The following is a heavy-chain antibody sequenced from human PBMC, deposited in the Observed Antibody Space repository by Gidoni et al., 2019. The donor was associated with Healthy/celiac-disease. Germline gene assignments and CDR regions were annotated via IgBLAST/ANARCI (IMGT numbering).Heavy chain of an antibody. J-gene: IGHJ6*02. CDR3: ARGCSGGSCYPYYYYGMDV. CDR1: GFTFSSYG. CDR2: IWYDGSNK. V-gene: IGHV3-33*01. D-gene: IGHD2-15*01. Sequence: QVQLVESGGGVVQPGRSLRLSCAASGFTFSSYGMPWVRQAPGKGLEWVAVIWYDGSNKYYADSVKGRFTISRDNSKNTLYLQMNSLRAEDTAVYYCARGCSGGSCYPYYYYGMDVWGQGTTVTVSS.